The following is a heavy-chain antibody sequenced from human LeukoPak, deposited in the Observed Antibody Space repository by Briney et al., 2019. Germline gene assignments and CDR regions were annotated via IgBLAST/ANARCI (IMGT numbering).Heavy chain of an antibody. CDR2: TNHSGST. Sequence: SETLSLTCAVYGGSFSGYYWSWIRQPPGKGLEWIGETNHSGSTNYNPSLKSRVTISVDTSKNQFSLKLSSVTAADTAVYYCAREGPRRNYYFDYWGQGTLVTVSS. J-gene: IGHJ4*02. V-gene: IGHV4-34*01. CDR1: GGSFSGYY. CDR3: AREGPRRNYYFDY.